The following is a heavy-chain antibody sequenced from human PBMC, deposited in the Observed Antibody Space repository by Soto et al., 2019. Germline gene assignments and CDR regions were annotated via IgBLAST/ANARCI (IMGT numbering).Heavy chain of an antibody. CDR1: SGPTSSHN. CDR2: VYSTGGT. CDR3: VRQGIGNLHGLVDV. Sequence: QVQLQQSGPGLVKPSETLSLTCSVSSGPTSSHNWGWIRQTPGRGLEWIGYVYSTGGTSYNPSLHSLVTISADTSTNHISLTLTSVTAADTAVYYCVRQGIGNLHGLVDVWGQGTTVRVSS. V-gene: IGHV4-59*08. D-gene: IGHD1-1*01. J-gene: IGHJ6*02.